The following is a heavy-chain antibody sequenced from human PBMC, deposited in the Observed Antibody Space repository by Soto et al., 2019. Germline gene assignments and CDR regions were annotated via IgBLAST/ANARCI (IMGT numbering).Heavy chain of an antibody. CDR2: INAGNGNT. CDR1: VYTFTGYA. D-gene: IGHD2-2*02. Sequence: ASVKVSCKASVYTFTGYAMNWVRQAPGQRLEWMGWINAGNGNTKYSQKFQGRVTITRDTSASTAYMELSSLRSEDTAVYYCARQTQICISTTCYTSFYYWGLGTLVIVSS. CDR3: ARQTQICISTTCYTSFYY. V-gene: IGHV1-3*01. J-gene: IGHJ4*02.